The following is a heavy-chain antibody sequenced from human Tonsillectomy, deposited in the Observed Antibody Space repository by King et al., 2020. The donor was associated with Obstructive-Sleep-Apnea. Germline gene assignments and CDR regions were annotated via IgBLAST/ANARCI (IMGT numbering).Heavy chain of an antibody. J-gene: IGHJ4*02. CDR2: IYPGDSDT. CDR1: GYSFTSYW. CDR3: ATATTVVTENFDY. D-gene: IGHD4-23*01. Sequence: QLVQSGAEVKKPGESLKISCKGSGYSFTSYWSGWVRQMPGKGLEWMGIIYPGDSDTRYSPSFQGQGTIPADKSISTAYLQWSSLKASDTAMYYCATATTVVTENFDYWGQGTLVTVSS. V-gene: IGHV5-51*01.